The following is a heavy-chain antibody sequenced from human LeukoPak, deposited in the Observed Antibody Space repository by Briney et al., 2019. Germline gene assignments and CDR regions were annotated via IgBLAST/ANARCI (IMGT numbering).Heavy chain of an antibody. V-gene: IGHV3-30*04. D-gene: IGHD4-23*01. CDR1: GFTFSSYA. Sequence: GGSLRLSCAASGFTFSSYAMHWVRQAPGKGLEWVAVISYDGSNKYYADSVKGRFTISRDNSKNTLYLQMNSLRAEDTAVYYCALGNNFDYWGQGTLVTVSS. J-gene: IGHJ4*02. CDR3: ALGNNFDY. CDR2: ISYDGSNK.